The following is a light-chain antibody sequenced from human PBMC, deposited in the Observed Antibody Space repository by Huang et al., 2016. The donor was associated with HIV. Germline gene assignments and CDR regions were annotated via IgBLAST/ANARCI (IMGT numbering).Light chain of an antibody. CDR3: QQYNKWPRT. V-gene: IGKV3-15*01. CDR2: GAS. Sequence: EIVMTQSPVTLSVSPGERATLSCRASQSSTGNLAWYQHNPGQPPRLLIYGASTRAAGAAARFNASGSGREFTLTINSLQSEDFAVYYCQQYNKWPRTFGPGTKVDVK. CDR1: QSSTGN. J-gene: IGKJ3*01.